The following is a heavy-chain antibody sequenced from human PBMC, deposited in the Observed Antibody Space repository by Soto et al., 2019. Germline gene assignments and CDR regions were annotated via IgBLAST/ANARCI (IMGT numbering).Heavy chain of an antibody. Sequence: ASVKVSSKASGFTFSIYWMHWVRQAPGQWLERMGVINPGGDITIYAQNFQGRATMTRDRSTTTVYMELRSLRFEDTAVYYRARASSKALLGVPFWWFDPWGEGTLVTAPQ. D-gene: IGHD2-2*01. CDR1: GFTFSIYW. V-gene: IGHV1-46*01. CDR3: ARASSKALLGVPFWWFDP. CDR2: INPGGDIT. J-gene: IGHJ5*02.